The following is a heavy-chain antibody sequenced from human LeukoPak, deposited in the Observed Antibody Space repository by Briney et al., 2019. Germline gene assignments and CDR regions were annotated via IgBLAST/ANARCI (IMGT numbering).Heavy chain of an antibody. CDR3: TTTSDCSSTGCYSASFDY. V-gene: IGHV3-15*01. CDR1: GFTFSNAW. CDR2: IKSKTDGGTT. Sequence: GGSLRLSCAASGFTFSNAWMSWVRQAPGKGLEWVGRIKSKTDGGTTDDAAPVKGRFTISRDDSKNALYLQMNSLKIEDTAVYYCTTTSDCSSTGCYSASFDYWGQGTLVTVSS. D-gene: IGHD2-2*01. J-gene: IGHJ4*02.